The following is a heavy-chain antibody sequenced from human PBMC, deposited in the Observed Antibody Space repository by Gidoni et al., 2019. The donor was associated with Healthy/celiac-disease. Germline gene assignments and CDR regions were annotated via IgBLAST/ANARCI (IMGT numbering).Heavy chain of an antibody. Sequence: QVQLVQSGAAVKKPGSSVKVSCTASGGTCSSYPISWVRQAPGQGLEWMGGIIPIFGTANYAQKFQGRVTITADESTSTAYMELSSLRSEDTAVYYCARGLVGIAAAGILTWGQGTLVTVSS. D-gene: IGHD6-13*01. J-gene: IGHJ5*02. CDR2: IIPIFGTA. CDR3: ARGLVGIAAAGILT. V-gene: IGHV1-69*01. CDR1: GGTCSSYP.